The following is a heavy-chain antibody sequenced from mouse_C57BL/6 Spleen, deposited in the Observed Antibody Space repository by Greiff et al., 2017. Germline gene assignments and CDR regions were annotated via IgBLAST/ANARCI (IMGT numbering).Heavy chain of an antibody. V-gene: IGHV1-26*01. CDR3: ARSYYGSSYAHWYFDV. D-gene: IGHD1-1*01. J-gene: IGHJ1*03. Sequence: VQLQQSGPELVKPGASVKISCKASGYTFTDYYMNWVKQSHGKSLEWIGDINPNNGGTSYNQKFKGKATLTVDKSSSTAYMELRSLTSEDSAVYYCARSYYGSSYAHWYFDVWGTGTTVTVSS. CDR2: INPNNGGT. CDR1: GYTFTDYY.